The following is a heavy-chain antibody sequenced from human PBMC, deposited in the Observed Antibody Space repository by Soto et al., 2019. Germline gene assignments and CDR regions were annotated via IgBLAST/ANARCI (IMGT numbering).Heavy chain of an antibody. D-gene: IGHD3-3*01. CDR1: GFTFSSYG. V-gene: IGHV3-33*01. CDR3: ASGSGGDPTHFQH. Sequence: GGSLRLSCAASGFTFSSYGMHWVRQAPGKGLEWVAVIWYDGSNKYYADSVKGRFTISRDNSKNTLYLQMNSLRAEDTAVYYCASGSGGDPTHFQHWGQGTLVTVSS. J-gene: IGHJ1*01. CDR2: IWYDGSNK.